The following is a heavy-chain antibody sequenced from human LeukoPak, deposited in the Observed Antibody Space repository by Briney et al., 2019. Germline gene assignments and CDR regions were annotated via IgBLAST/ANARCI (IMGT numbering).Heavy chain of an antibody. J-gene: IGHJ4*02. V-gene: IGHV3-48*03. Sequence: GGSLRLSCTASGFTFSSYEMNWVRQAPGKGLEWVSYISSSGSTIYYADSVKGRFTISRDNAKNSLYLQMNSLRAEDTAVYYCARARGIDLESRGLDYWGQGTLVTVSS. D-gene: IGHD3-10*01. CDR2: ISSSGSTI. CDR1: GFTFSSYE. CDR3: ARARGIDLESRGLDY.